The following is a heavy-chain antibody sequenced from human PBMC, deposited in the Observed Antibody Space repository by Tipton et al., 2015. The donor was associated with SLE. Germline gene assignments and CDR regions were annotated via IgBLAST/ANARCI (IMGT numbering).Heavy chain of an antibody. Sequence: SLRLSCAASGFTFSSYEMSWVRQAPGKGLEWVSVIYSGGSTYYADSVKGRFTISRDNSKNTLYLQMNSLRAEDTAVYYCARGSGGPYYWYFDLWGRGTLVTVSS. D-gene: IGHD3-10*01. CDR3: ARGSGGPYYWYFDL. J-gene: IGHJ2*01. CDR1: GFTFSSYE. CDR2: IYSGGST. V-gene: IGHV3-66*02.